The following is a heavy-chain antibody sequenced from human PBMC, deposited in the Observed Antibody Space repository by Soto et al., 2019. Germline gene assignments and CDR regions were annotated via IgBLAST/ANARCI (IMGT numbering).Heavy chain of an antibody. Sequence: GGSLRLSCAASGFTFSIYGMHWVRHAPGKGLEWVAVISYDGSNKYYADSVKGRFTISRDNSKNTLYLQMNSLRAEDTAVYYCAKDPVPLRSIAAAAGLGWFDPWGQGTLVTVSS. CDR3: AKDPVPLRSIAAAAGLGWFDP. J-gene: IGHJ5*02. D-gene: IGHD6-13*01. V-gene: IGHV3-30*18. CDR1: GFTFSIYG. CDR2: ISYDGSNK.